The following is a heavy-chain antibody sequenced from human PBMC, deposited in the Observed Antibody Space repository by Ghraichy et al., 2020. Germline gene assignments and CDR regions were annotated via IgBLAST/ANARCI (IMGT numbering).Heavy chain of an antibody. CDR2: IKQDGSEK. J-gene: IGHJ4*02. CDR3: ARGSGYDWDPFDY. CDR1: GFTFGSYW. Sequence: GGSLRLSCAASGFTFGSYWMSWVRQAPGKGLEWVANIKQDGSEKYYVDSVKGRFTISRDNAKNSLYLQMNSLRAEDTAVYYCARGSGYDWDPFDYWGQGTLVTVSS. D-gene: IGHD5-12*01. V-gene: IGHV3-7*01.